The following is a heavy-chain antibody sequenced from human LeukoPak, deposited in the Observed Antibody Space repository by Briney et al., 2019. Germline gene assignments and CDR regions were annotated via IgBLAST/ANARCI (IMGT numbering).Heavy chain of an antibody. CDR2: IYYSGST. D-gene: IGHD3-16*02. CDR3: AGDRTLSLDY. Sequence: SQTLSLTCTVSGGSISSSSYYWGWIRQPPGKGLEWIGSIYYSGSTYYNPSLKSRVTISVDTSKNQFSLKLSSVTAADTAVYYCAGDRTLSLDYWGQGTLVSVSS. CDR1: GGSISSSSYY. V-gene: IGHV4-39*07. J-gene: IGHJ4*02.